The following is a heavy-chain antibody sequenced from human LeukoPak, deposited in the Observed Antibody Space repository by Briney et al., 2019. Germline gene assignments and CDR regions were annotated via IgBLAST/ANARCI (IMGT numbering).Heavy chain of an antibody. J-gene: IGHJ4*02. Sequence: PGGSLRLSCAASGFTFSSYWMSWVRQAPGKGLEWVANIKQDGSEKYYVDSVKGRFTISRDNAKNSLYLQMNSLRAEDTAVYYCARESAGGIQLWPHSNFDYWGQGTLVTVSS. CDR1: GFTFSSYW. CDR2: IKQDGSEK. V-gene: IGHV3-7*01. D-gene: IGHD5-18*01. CDR3: ARESAGGIQLWPHSNFDY.